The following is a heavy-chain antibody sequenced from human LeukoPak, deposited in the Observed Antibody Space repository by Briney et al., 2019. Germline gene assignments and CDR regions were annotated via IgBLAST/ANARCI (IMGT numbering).Heavy chain of an antibody. V-gene: IGHV4-59*01. CDR3: ARGGDSSGYYYPVFDY. CDR2: IYYSGST. CDR1: GGSISSYY. D-gene: IGHD3-22*01. Sequence: RTSETLSLTCTVSGGSISSYYWSWIRQPPEKGLEWIGYIYYSGSTNYNPSLKSRVTISVDTSKNQFSLKLSSVTAADTAVYYCARGGDSSGYYYPVFDYWGQGTLVTVSS. J-gene: IGHJ4*02.